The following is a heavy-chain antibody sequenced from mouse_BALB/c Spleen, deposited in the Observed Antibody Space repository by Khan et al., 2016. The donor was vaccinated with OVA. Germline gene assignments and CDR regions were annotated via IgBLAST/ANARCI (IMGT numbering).Heavy chain of an antibody. CDR1: GFTFSSFA. CDR2: ISSGGHYT. Sequence: EVELVESGGGVVKPGGSLKLSCSASGFTFSSFAMSWVRQTPEKRLEWVATISSGGHYTFYPDSVKGRFTISRDNARNTLYLQMSSLRSEDTAMYYWARSLVYYYGMDYWGQGTLVTVSS. J-gene: IGHJ4*01. D-gene: IGHD2-2*01. CDR3: ARSLVYYYGMDY. V-gene: IGHV5-9-3*01.